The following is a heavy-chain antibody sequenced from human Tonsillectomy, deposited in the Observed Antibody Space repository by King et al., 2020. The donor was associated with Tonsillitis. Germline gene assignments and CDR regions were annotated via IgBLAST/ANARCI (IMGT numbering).Heavy chain of an antibody. CDR1: GGSFSGYY. D-gene: IGHD6-13*01. V-gene: IGHV4-34*01. CDR3: ARAPYRSRYYFDY. J-gene: IGHJ4*02. CDR2: INHSGST. Sequence: VQLQQWGAGLLKPSETLSLTCAVYGGSFSGYYWSWIRQPPGKGLEWIGEINHSGSTNYNPSLKSRVTISVDTSKYQFSLKLSSVTAADTAVYYCARAPYRSRYYFDYWGQGTLVTVSS.